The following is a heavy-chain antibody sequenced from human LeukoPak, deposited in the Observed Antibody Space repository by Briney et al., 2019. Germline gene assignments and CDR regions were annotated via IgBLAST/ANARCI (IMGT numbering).Heavy chain of an antibody. CDR3: ARDERSTIFGVVFYYMDV. CDR1: GFTFSSYS. J-gene: IGHJ6*03. CDR2: ISSSSSYI. Sequence: GGSLRLSCAASGFTFSSYSMNWVRRAPGKGLEWVSSISSSSSYIYYADSVKGRFTISRDNAKNSLYLQMNSLRAEDTAVYYCARDERSTIFGVVFYYMDVWGKGTTVTVSS. V-gene: IGHV3-21*01. D-gene: IGHD3-3*01.